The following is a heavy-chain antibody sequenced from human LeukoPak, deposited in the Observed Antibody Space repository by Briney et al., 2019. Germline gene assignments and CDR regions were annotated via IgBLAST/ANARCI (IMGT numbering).Heavy chain of an antibody. J-gene: IGHJ4*02. Sequence: ASVKVSCKASGYTFISYDINWVRQATGQGLEWMGWMSPNSGNTGYAQKFQGRITMTKSTSIGTAYMELSDLESEDTAVYYCARTPPDYGIDYWGQGTLVTVSS. D-gene: IGHD4-17*01. V-gene: IGHV1-8*01. CDR1: GYTFISYD. CDR3: ARTPPDYGIDY. CDR2: MSPNSGNT.